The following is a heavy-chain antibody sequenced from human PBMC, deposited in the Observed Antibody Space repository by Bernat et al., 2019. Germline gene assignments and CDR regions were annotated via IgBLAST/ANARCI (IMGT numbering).Heavy chain of an antibody. CDR1: GFTFSSYA. CDR3: AKLRGLREESRPIDY. J-gene: IGHJ4*02. D-gene: IGHD1-26*01. CDR2: ISYDGSNE. Sequence: QVQLVESGGGVVQPGRSLRLSCAASGFTFSSYAMHWVRQAPGKGLEWVAIISYDGSNEYYADSVKGRITISRDNSKNTLYLQMNSLRAEDTALYYCAKLRGLREESRPIDYWGQGTLVTVSS. V-gene: IGHV3-30*18.